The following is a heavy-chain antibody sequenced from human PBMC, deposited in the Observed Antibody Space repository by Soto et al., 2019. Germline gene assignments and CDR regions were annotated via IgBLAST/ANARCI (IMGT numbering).Heavy chain of an antibody. CDR2: ISYDGSNK. CDR3: AKDRYSYGLSLYYYYGMDV. V-gene: IGHV3-30*18. CDR1: GFTFSSYG. Sequence: GGSLRLSWAASGFTFSSYGMHWVRQAPGKGLEWVAVISYDGSNKYYADSVKGRFTISRDNSKNTLYLQMNSLRAEDTAVYYCAKDRYSYGLSLYYYYGMDVCGQGTTATVSS. J-gene: IGHJ6*02. D-gene: IGHD5-18*01.